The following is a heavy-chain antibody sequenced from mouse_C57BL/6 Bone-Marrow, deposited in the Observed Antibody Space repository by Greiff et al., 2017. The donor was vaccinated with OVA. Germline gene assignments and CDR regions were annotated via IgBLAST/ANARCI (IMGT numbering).Heavy chain of an antibody. V-gene: IGHV5-4*03. D-gene: IGHD1-1*01. Sequence: EVKLVESGGGLVKPGGSLKLSCAASGFTFSSYAMSWVRQTPEKRLEWVATISDGGSYTYYPDNVKGRFTISRDNAKNNLYLQMSHLKSEDTAMYYCARGYGLDYWGQGTTLTVSS. CDR1: GFTFSSYA. CDR2: ISDGGSYT. J-gene: IGHJ2*01. CDR3: ARGYGLDY.